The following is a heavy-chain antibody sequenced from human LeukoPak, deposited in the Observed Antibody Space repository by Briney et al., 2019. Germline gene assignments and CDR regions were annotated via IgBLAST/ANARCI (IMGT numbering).Heavy chain of an antibody. CDR2: IYYSGST. CDR3: ARLKYGGNSEDDAFGI. CDR1: GGSISSSSYY. V-gene: IGHV4-39*01. D-gene: IGHD4-23*01. J-gene: IGHJ3*02. Sequence: SETLSLTCTVSGGSISSSSYYWGWIRQPPGKGLEWIGSIYYSGSTYYNPSLKSRVTISVDTSKNQFSLKLSSVTAADTAVYYCARLKYGGNSEDDAFGIWGQGTMVTVSS.